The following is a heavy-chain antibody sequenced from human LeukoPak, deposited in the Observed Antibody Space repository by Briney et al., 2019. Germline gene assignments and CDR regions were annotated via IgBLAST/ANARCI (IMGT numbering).Heavy chain of an antibody. CDR3: ARGVLGDSSGSPNFDY. CDR2: IIPLFETA. CDR1: GGTFSNLA. D-gene: IGHD3-22*01. Sequence: GASVKVSCKASGGTFSNLALSWVRQAPGQGLEWMGGIIPLFETAKYAQKIQGRVTITADRSTSTAYMELSSLRSEDTAVYYCARGVLGDSSGSPNFDYWGQGTLVTVSS. J-gene: IGHJ4*02. V-gene: IGHV1-69*06.